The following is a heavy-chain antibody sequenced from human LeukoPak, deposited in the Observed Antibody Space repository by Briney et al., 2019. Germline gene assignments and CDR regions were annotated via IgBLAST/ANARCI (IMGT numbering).Heavy chain of an antibody. Sequence: SETLSLTCAVYGGSFSGYYWSWIRQPPGKGLEWIGEINHSGSTNYNPSLKSRVTISVDTSKNQFSLKLSSVTAADTAVYYCARISDYYDSSGYYFRDAFDIWGQGTMVTVSS. D-gene: IGHD3-22*01. CDR3: ARISDYYDSSGYYFRDAFDI. CDR2: INHSGST. J-gene: IGHJ3*02. CDR1: GGSFSGYY. V-gene: IGHV4-34*01.